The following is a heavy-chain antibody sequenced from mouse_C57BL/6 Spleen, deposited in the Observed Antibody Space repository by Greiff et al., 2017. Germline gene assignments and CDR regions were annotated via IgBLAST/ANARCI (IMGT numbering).Heavy chain of an antibody. CDR2: INPNYGTT. CDR3: ARSGTTVVATGPCWYFDV. D-gene: IGHD1-1*01. CDR1: GYSFTDYN. V-gene: IGHV1-39*01. Sequence: EVQLQQSGPELVKPGASVKISCKASGYSFTDYNMNWVKQSNGKSLEWIGVINPNYGTTSYNQKFKGKATLTVDQSSSTAYMQLNSLTSEDSAVYYCARSGTTVVATGPCWYFDVWGTGTTVTVSS. J-gene: IGHJ1*03.